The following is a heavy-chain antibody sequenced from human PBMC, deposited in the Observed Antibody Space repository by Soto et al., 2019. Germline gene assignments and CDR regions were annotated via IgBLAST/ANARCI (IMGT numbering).Heavy chain of an antibody. J-gene: IGHJ2*01. D-gene: IGHD3-3*01. Sequence: SETLSLTCNVSGGSVSSGGYYWSWIRQHPGKGLEWIGYIHYSGSTYYNPSLKSRVTMSIDTSKNQVSLNLTSVTAADTAVYYCVRDRADFSSTYYHYSSVWGRGTLVTVSS. CDR2: IHYSGST. CDR3: VRDRADFSSTYYHYSSV. V-gene: IGHV4-31*03. CDR1: GGSVSSGGYY.